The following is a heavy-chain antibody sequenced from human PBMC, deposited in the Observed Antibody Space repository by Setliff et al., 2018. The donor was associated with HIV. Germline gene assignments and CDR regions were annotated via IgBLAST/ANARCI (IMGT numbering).Heavy chain of an antibody. CDR3: ARDVKYYYASSGYYYSYY. D-gene: IGHD3-22*01. CDR1: GYTFTNYA. V-gene: IGHV7-4-1*02. Sequence: ASVKVSCKASGYTFTNYAINWVRQAPGQGLEWMGWINTDTGNPTYAQGFTGRFVFSVDTSVTTAYLQISSLKAEDTAVYYCARDVKYYYASSGYYYSYYWGQGTLVTVSS. J-gene: IGHJ4*02. CDR2: INTDTGNP.